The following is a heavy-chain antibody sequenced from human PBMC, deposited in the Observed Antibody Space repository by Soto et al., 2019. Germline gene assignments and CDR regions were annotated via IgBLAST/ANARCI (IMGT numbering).Heavy chain of an antibody. V-gene: IGHV3-30*18. D-gene: IGHD6-19*01. CDR1: GFTFSSYG. Sequence: QVQLVESGGGVVQPGRSLRLSCAASGFTFSSYGMHWVRQAPGKGLEWVAVISYDGNNKYYADSVKGRFTISRDNSKNTLYLQMNSLRAEDTAVYYCAKGLAVASFDYWGQGTLVTVSS. J-gene: IGHJ4*02. CDR2: ISYDGNNK. CDR3: AKGLAVASFDY.